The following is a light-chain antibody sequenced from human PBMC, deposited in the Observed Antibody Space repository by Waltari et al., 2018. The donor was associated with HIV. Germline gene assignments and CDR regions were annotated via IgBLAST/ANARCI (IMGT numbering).Light chain of an antibody. CDR3: QQYNFYSRT. Sequence: DFQMTQSPSTLSASLGDNVTITCRASQSVSNWLAWYQQKPGKAPRLLIYKASTLDDEVPLRFRGSGTGTEFTLTISGLQADDFATYYCQQYNFYSRTFGQGTRVDVK. J-gene: IGKJ1*01. V-gene: IGKV1-5*03. CDR2: KAS. CDR1: QSVSNW.